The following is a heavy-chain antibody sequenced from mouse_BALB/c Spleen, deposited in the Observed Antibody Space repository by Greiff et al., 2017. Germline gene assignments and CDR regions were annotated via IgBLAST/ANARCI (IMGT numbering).Heavy chain of an antibody. CDR1: GFTFSSYT. CDR2: ISSGGSYT. CDR3: TRGEDYYGSSSY. D-gene: IGHD1-1*01. V-gene: IGHV5-6-4*01. J-gene: IGHJ2*01. Sequence: EVKLMESGGGLVKPGGSLKLSCAASGFTFSSYTMSWVRQTPEKRLEWVATISSGGSYTYYPDSVKGRFTISRDNAKNTLYLQMSSLKSEDTAMYYCTRGEDYYGSSSYWGQGTTLTVSS.